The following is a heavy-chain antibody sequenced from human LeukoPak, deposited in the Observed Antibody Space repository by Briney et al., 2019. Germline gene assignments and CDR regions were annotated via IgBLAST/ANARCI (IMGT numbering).Heavy chain of an antibody. CDR2: IYVSGTT. V-gene: IGHV4-59*08. D-gene: IGHD3-22*01. J-gene: IGHJ6*03. Sequence: PSGTLSLTCTVSGGSVSSYSWSWIRQPPGKGLEWIGYIYVSGTTNYNPSLKSRVTISVDTSTSQISLKLSSVTAADTAVYYCAKQAYYYDSGGYYSNYYYYMDVWGRGTTVTVSS. CDR1: GGSVSSYS. CDR3: AKQAYYYDSGGYYSNYYYYMDV.